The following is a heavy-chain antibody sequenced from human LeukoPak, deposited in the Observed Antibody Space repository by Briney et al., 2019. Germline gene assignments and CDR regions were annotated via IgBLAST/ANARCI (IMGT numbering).Heavy chain of an antibody. Sequence: GGSLRLSCAACGFTFSDYYMSWIRQAPGKGLEWVSYISSSGSTIYYADSVKGRFTISRDNAKNSLYLQMNSLRAEDTAVYYFARSRGTFGVVLGYDPWGQGTLVTVSS. V-gene: IGHV3-11*04. CDR3: ARSRGTFGVVLGYDP. CDR2: ISSSGSTI. CDR1: GFTFSDYY. D-gene: IGHD3-3*01. J-gene: IGHJ5*02.